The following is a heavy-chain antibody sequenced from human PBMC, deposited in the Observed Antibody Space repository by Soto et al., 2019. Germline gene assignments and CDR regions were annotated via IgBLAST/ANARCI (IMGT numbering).Heavy chain of an antibody. CDR2: THYSGST. V-gene: IGHV4-59*11. CDR3: ARITRPDSDALYYFDY. Sequence: PSETLSLTCTVSGGPISGHYCSWLRQPPGKGLEWIGYTHYSGSTNYNPSLKSRMSISVDTSKNHCSLSLSSVTAADTAVYFCARITRPDSDALYYFDYWRQGILVTVSS. CDR1: GGPISGHY. J-gene: IGHJ4*02. D-gene: IGHD5-18*01.